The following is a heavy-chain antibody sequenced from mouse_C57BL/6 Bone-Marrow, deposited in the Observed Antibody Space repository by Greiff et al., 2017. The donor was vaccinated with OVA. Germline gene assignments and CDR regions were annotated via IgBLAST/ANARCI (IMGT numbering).Heavy chain of an antibody. J-gene: IGHJ2*01. CDR3: ARSTVVGGGYFDY. Sequence: VQLQQSDAELVKPGASVKISCKVSGYTFTDHTIHWMKQRPEQGLEWIGYIYPRDGSTKYNAKFTGKATLTAEKSSSPAYMQLNSLTSEDSAVYFCARSTVVGGGYFDYWGQGTTLTVSS. D-gene: IGHD1-1*01. CDR1: GYTFTDHT. CDR2: IYPRDGST. V-gene: IGHV1-78*01.